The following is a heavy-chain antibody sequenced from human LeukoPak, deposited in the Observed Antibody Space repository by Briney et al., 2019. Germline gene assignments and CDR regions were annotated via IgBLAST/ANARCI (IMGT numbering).Heavy chain of an antibody. J-gene: IGHJ4*02. CDR3: ARAGHCTNGICYTADFDY. CDR1: GFTFSTYA. D-gene: IGHD2-8*01. CDR2: ITDSGGNT. V-gene: IGHV3-23*01. Sequence: PGESLRLSCAASGFTFSTYAMSWVRQAPGKGLEWVSAITDSGGNTYYAAPVKGRFTISRDNSKNTLYLHMNSLRAEDTAVYYCARAGHCTNGICYTADFDYWGQGTLVTVSS.